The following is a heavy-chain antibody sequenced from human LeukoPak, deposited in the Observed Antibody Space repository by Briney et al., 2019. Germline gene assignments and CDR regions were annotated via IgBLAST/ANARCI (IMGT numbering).Heavy chain of an antibody. CDR1: GFTFSSYT. CDR2: ISSSSSTI. Sequence: GGSLRLSCAASGFTFSSYTMNWVRQAPGKGLEWVSYISSSSSTIYYADSVKGRFTISRDNAKNSLYLQMNSLRAEDTAVYYCARGGFGELFSSGYWGQGTLVTVSS. J-gene: IGHJ4*02. D-gene: IGHD3-10*01. V-gene: IGHV3-48*01. CDR3: ARGGFGELFSSGY.